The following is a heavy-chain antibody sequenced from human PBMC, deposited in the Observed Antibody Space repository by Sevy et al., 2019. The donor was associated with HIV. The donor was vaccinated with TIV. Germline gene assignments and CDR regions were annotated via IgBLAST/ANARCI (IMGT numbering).Heavy chain of an antibody. CDR2: INPSGGST. Sequence: ASVKVSCKASGYTFTSYYMHWVRQAPGQGLEWMGIINPSGGSTSYAQKFQGRVTMTRATSTSTVYMELSSLRSEDTAVYYCARHLTDDYGMDVWGQGTTVTVSS. CDR1: GYTFTSYY. V-gene: IGHV1-46*01. J-gene: IGHJ6*02. D-gene: IGHD7-27*01. CDR3: ARHLTDDYGMDV.